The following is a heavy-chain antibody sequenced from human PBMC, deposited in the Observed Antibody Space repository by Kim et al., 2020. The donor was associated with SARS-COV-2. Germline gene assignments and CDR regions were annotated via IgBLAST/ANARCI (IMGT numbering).Heavy chain of an antibody. Sequence: GESLKISCKGSGYRFTSYWIGWVRQMPGKGLEWMGMIYPDDSNTRYSPSFEGQVTISADKSTRTAYLQWSSLQASDTARYYCARPDNWNLDSVDAFHFWGQGTRVIVSS. J-gene: IGHJ3*01. CDR3: ARPDNWNLDSVDAFHF. V-gene: IGHV5-51*01. CDR1: GYRFTSYW. CDR2: IYPDDSNT. D-gene: IGHD1-7*01.